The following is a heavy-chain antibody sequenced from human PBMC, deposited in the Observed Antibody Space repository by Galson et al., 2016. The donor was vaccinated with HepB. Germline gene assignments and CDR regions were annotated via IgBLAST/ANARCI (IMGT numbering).Heavy chain of an antibody. CDR3: AKPYGYSYGSYAFDI. CDR2: ISYDGNKK. CDR1: GFIFSTYG. V-gene: IGHV3-30*18. D-gene: IGHD5-18*01. Sequence: SLRLSCAASGFIFSTYGMHWVRQAPGQGLEWVAVISYDGNKKYYADSVIGRATISRDNSKNTVFLRVNSLRGEDTAVYYCAKPYGYSYGSYAFDIWGKGTMVTVSS. J-gene: IGHJ3*02.